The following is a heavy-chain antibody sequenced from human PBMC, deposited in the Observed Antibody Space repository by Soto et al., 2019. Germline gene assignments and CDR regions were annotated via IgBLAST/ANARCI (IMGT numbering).Heavy chain of an antibody. CDR2: IFHTGNP. Sequence: QVQLQESGPGLVKPSQTLSLTCAVSHGTMTSGGYYWSWIRQFPGKGLEWIGQIFHTGNPYYNPSLQSRVSMLVYTCRTKFSVMLWSVTAADTAVYFCAPARDKYGGPFDYWCQGILVTVPS. D-gene: IGHD5-12*01. V-gene: IGHV4-31*11. CDR1: HGTMTSGGYY. J-gene: IGHJ4*02. CDR3: APARDKYGGPFDY.